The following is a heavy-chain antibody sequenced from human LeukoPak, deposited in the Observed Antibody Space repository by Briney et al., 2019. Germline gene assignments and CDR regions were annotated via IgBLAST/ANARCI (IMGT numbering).Heavy chain of an antibody. CDR1: GGSVSSGSYY. J-gene: IGHJ6*02. V-gene: IGHV4-61*01. CDR3: ARDLVVTAIDYYYYGMDV. CDR2: IYYSGST. D-gene: IGHD2-21*02. Sequence: SETLSLTCTVSGGSVSSGSYYWSWIRQPPGKGLEWIGYIYYSGSTNYNPSLKSRVIISVDTSKNQFSLKLSSVIAADTAVYYCARDLVVTAIDYYYYGMDVWGQGTTVTVSS.